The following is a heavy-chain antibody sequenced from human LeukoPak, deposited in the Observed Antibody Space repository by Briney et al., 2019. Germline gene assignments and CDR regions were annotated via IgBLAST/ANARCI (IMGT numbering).Heavy chain of an antibody. V-gene: IGHV3-20*04. CDR3: AKDTSIGKYCTNGVCSPFDY. CDR2: INWNGGST. D-gene: IGHD2-8*01. J-gene: IGHJ4*02. Sequence: PGGSLRLSCAASAFTFDDYGMSWVRQAPGKGLEWVSGINWNGGSTGYADSVKGRFTISRDNAKNSLYLQMNSLRAEDTALYYCAKDTSIGKYCTNGVCSPFDYWGQGTLVTVSS. CDR1: AFTFDDYG.